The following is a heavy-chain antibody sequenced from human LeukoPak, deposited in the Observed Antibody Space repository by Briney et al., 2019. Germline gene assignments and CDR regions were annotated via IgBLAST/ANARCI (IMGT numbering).Heavy chain of an antibody. D-gene: IGHD5-24*01. CDR2: IYYSGST. CDR3: ARHVEMATILPYWFDP. V-gene: IGHV4-39*01. J-gene: IGHJ5*02. Sequence: PSETLSLTCTVSGGSISSSSYYWGWIRQPPGKGLEWIGSIYYSGSTYYNPSLKSRVTISVDTSKNQFSLKLSSVTAADTAVYYCARHVEMATILPYWFDPWGQGTLVTVSS. CDR1: GGSISSSSYY.